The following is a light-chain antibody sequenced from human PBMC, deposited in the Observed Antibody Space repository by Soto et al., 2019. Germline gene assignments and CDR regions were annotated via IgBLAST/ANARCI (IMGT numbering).Light chain of an antibody. CDR1: SGHSNYV. J-gene: IGLJ2*01. V-gene: IGLV4-69*01. CDR2: LNSDGSH. CDR3: QTWDTGIRV. Sequence: QSVLTQSPSASASLGASVKLTCTLSSGHSNYVIAWHQQQPEKGPRYLMTLNSDGSHSKGDGIPDRFSGSSSGAERYLTISSLQSEDEADYYCQTWDTGIRVFGGGTKLTVL.